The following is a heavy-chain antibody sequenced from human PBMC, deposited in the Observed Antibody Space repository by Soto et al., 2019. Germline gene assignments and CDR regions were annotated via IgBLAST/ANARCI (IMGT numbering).Heavy chain of an antibody. V-gene: IGHV4-31*03. J-gene: IGHJ3*02. CDR2: IYYSGST. Sequence: SETLSLTCTVSGGSISSGGYYWSWIRQHPGKGLEWIGYIYYSGSTYYNPSLKSRVTISVDTSKNQFSLKLSSVTAADTAVYSCAINWGASADAFDIWGQGTMVTVSS. D-gene: IGHD7-27*01. CDR1: GGSISSGGYY. CDR3: AINWGASADAFDI.